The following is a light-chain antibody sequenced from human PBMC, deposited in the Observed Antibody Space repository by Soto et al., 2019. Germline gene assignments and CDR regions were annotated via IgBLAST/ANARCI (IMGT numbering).Light chain of an antibody. Sequence: QMTQSTSTISSGGSVWEXITCRASQTIGNWLAWYQQKPGTAPKFLIYDASTLESGVPSRFSGSGSGTEFTLTISSLQPDDFATYYCQQYDDYPLTFGGGTKVDIK. CDR3: QQYDDYPLT. V-gene: IGKV1-5*01. CDR1: QTIGNW. CDR2: DAS. J-gene: IGKJ4*01.